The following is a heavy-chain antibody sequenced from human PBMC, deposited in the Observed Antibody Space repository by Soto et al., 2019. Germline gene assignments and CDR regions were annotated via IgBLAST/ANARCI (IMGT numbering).Heavy chain of an antibody. J-gene: IGHJ5*02. CDR1: GCSVRISYDF. CDR2: IYHSGST. CDR3: ARDYGWFDP. Sequence: SETLSLTCSFSGCSVRISYDFLGWIRQPPGRALEWIASIYHSGSTYYNPTLKSRVTMSVDTSNNQFALTLNSVTAADTAIYYCARDYGWFDPWGQGTLVTVSS. D-gene: IGHD3-10*01. V-gene: IGHV4-39*01.